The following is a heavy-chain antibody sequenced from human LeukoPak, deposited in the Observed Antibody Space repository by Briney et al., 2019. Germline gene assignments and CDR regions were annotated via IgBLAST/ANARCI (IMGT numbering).Heavy chain of an antibody. V-gene: IGHV3-21*01. CDR1: GFTFSSYS. J-gene: IGHJ6*02. CDR2: ISSSSYI. CDR3: ARAFLEWDYYYYGMDV. Sequence: PGGSLRLSCAASGFTFSSYSMNWVRQAPGKGLEWVSSISSSSYIYYADSVKGRFTISRDNAKNSLYLQMNSLRAEDTAVYYCARAFLEWDYYYYGMDVWGQGTTVTVSS. D-gene: IGHD3-3*02.